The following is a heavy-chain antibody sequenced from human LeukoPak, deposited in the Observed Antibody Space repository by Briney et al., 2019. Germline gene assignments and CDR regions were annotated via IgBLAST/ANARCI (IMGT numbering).Heavy chain of an antibody. J-gene: IGHJ6*03. V-gene: IGHV1-8*01. CDR1: GYTFTSYD. CDR3: ARGGNSYGYLSFYHYYIDG. D-gene: IGHD5-18*01. CDR2: MNPNSGNT. Sequence: VASVKVSCKASGYTFTSYDINWVRQATGQGLEWMGWMNPNSGNTGYAQKFQGRVTMTRNTSISTAYMELSSLRSEDTAVYYCARGGNSYGYLSFYHYYIDGWGKGATVTVSS.